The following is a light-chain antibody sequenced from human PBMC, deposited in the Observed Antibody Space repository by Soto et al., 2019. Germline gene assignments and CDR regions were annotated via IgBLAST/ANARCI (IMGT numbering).Light chain of an antibody. CDR2: DAS. Sequence: DIQMTQSPSSLSASVGDRVTITCQASQGITNYLNWYQQKPGKAPKLLIYDASNLETGVPSSFSGSGSGTDFTFTISSLQPEDIATYYCQQYDSLPIPFGQGRLLAIK. J-gene: IGKJ5*01. CDR3: QQYDSLPIP. CDR1: QGITNY. V-gene: IGKV1-33*01.